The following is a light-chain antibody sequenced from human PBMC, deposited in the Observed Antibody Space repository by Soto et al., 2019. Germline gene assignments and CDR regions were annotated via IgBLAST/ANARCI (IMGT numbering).Light chain of an antibody. V-gene: IGKV3-15*01. J-gene: IGKJ4*01. CDR1: QSVSSN. CDR2: GAF. CDR3: QQYIRWPLT. Sequence: EIVVTQSPVTLSVSPGERVTLSCRASQSVSSNLALYQQKPGQAPSLLIYGAFTRATGIPDRFSGSGSGTDFTLTISSLQSEDFAVYYCQQYIRWPLTFGGGTKVDIK.